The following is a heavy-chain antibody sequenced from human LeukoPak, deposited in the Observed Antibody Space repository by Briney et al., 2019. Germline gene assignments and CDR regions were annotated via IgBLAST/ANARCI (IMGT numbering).Heavy chain of an antibody. CDR3: ARDQNYGSGLEYWFDP. J-gene: IGHJ5*02. CDR1: GGAVGNGDYY. D-gene: IGHD3-10*01. Sequence: SETLSLTSTVSGGAVGNGDYYWVWIRQPPGKGLEWIGSIYYSGTTYYYPSLKSRVTISVDTSKNQFSLKLSSVTAADTAVYYCARDQNYGSGLEYWFDPWGQGTLVTVSS. V-gene: IGHV4-39*07. CDR2: IYYSGTT.